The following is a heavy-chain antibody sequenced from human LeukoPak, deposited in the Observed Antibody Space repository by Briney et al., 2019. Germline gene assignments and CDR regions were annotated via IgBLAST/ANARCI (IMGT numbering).Heavy chain of an antibody. CDR3: AKDFSPLYYDSSGWPLRFDY. V-gene: IGHV1-69*04. Sequence: ASVKVSCKASGGTFSSYTISWVRQAPGQGLEWMGRIIPILGIANYAQKFQGRVTITADKSTSTAYMELSSLRSEDTAVYYCAKDFSPLYYDSSGWPLRFDYWGQGTLVTVSS. D-gene: IGHD3-22*01. CDR2: IIPILGIA. J-gene: IGHJ4*02. CDR1: GGTFSSYT.